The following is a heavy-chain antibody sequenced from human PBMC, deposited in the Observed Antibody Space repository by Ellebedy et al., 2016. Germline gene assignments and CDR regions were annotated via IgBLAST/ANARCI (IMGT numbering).Heavy chain of an antibody. Sequence: SETLSLTCTVSGGSINSGGYYWSWIRQYPGKGLEWIGYIYCSGSTYYNPSLKSRVIISVDTSKNQFYLELSSVTAADTAVYYCARDLKSLDWYFDLWGRGTLVIVSS. J-gene: IGHJ2*01. CDR1: GGSINSGGYY. D-gene: IGHD6-6*01. V-gene: IGHV4-31*03. CDR3: ARDLKSLDWYFDL. CDR2: IYCSGST.